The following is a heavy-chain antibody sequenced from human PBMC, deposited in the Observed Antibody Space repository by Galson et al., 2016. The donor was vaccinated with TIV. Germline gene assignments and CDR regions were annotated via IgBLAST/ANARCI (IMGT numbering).Heavy chain of an antibody. V-gene: IGHV2-70*04. CDR1: GFSLTTSGMR. J-gene: IGHJ4*02. Sequence: PALVKPTQTLTLTCTFSGFSLTTSGMRVSWIRQPPGKALEWLARIDWDDDKYYSTSLRTRLTISKGTSKNQVVLTMTNMDPVDTATYYCARRGPRGDTDYWGQGTFVTVSS. CDR2: IDWDDDK. CDR3: ARRGPRGDTDY.